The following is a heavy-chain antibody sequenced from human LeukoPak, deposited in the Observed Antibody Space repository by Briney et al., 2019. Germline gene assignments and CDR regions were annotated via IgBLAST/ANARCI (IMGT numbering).Heavy chain of an antibody. CDR1: GFNSEDHA. V-gene: IGHV3-21*01. D-gene: IGHD3-9*01. J-gene: IGHJ4*02. Sequence: GGSLRLSCVVSGFNSEDHAMHWVRQAPGKGLEWVSSITSSGNYIYYADSLKGRFTISRDNAKNSLYLQMNSLRAEDTAVYYCARVGGDYGILTGYFYWGQGALVTVSS. CDR3: ARVGGDYGILTGYFY. CDR2: ITSSGNYI.